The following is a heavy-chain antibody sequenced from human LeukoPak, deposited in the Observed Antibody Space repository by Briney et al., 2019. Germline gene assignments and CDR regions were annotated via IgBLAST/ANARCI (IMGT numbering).Heavy chain of an antibody. CDR2: IYTSGST. J-gene: IGHJ5*02. V-gene: IGHV4-4*07. CDR3: ARDLGSIAAAGTRWFDP. Sequence: SETLSLTCTVSGGSISSYYWSWVRQPAGKGLEWIGRIYTSGSTNYNPSLKSRVPMSVDTSKNQFSLKLSSVTAADTAVYYCARDLGSIAAAGTRWFDPWGQGTLVTVSS. D-gene: IGHD6-13*01. CDR1: GGSISSYY.